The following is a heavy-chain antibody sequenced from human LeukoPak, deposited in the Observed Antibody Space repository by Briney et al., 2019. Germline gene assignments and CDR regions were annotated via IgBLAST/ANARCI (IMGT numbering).Heavy chain of an antibody. CDR1: GFTFSDYY. D-gene: IGHD5-12*01. J-gene: IGHJ4*02. V-gene: IGHV3-11*06. CDR2: ISSSSSYT. CDR3: ARASGYDRYYFDY. Sequence: GGSLRLSCAASGFTFSDYYMSWIRQAPGKGLEWVSYISSSSSYTNYADSVKGRFTISSDNAKNSLYLQMNSLRAEDTAVYYCARASGYDRYYFDYGGQGTLATVSS.